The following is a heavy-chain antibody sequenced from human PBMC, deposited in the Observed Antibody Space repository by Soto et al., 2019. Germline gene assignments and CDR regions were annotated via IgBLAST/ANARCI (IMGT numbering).Heavy chain of an antibody. D-gene: IGHD2-15*01. CDR2: MNPKSGNT. CDR1: GYTFTSYD. J-gene: IGHJ5*02. CDR3: ARTPSGVVASPGSNWFAP. Sequence: QVQLVQSGAEVKKPGTSVKVSCKASGYTFTSYDIEWVRQAAGQGLAWMGWMNPKSGNTGYAQKFQGRVTMTRYTSIRTAYMEMSSMQSEDTAVYSCARTPSGVVASPGSNWFAPWGQGNLVNVAS. V-gene: IGHV1-8*01.